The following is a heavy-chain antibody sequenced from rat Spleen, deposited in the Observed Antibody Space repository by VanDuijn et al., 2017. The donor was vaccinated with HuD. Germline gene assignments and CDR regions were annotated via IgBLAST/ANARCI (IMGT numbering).Heavy chain of an antibody. Sequence: EVQLVESGGGLVQPGRSLKLSCAASGFTFSNYGMHWIRQAPTKGLEWVASISPSGGSTYYRDSVKGRFTISRDNAKRTLYLQMDSLRSEDTATYYCATEIPLIYYYSSYVMDAWGQGASVTVSS. CDR2: ISPSGGST. CDR1: GFTFSNYG. J-gene: IGHJ4*01. V-gene: IGHV5-19*01. D-gene: IGHD1-2*01. CDR3: ATEIPLIYYYSSYVMDA.